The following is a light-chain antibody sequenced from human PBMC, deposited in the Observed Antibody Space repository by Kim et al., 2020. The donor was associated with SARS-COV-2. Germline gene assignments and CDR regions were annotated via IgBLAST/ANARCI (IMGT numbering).Light chain of an antibody. CDR3: NSRDSSGNHVRV. CDR1: SLRSYY. Sequence: SSELTQDPAVSVALGQTVRITCQGDSLRSYYASWYQQRPGQAPVLVVYGKNNRPSGIPDRFSGSSSGNTASLTITGAQAEDEADYYCNSRDSSGNHVRVFGGGTQLTFL. V-gene: IGLV3-19*01. CDR2: GKN. J-gene: IGLJ3*02.